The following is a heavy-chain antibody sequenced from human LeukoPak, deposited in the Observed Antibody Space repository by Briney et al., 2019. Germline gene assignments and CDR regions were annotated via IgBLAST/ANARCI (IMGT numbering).Heavy chain of an antibody. CDR1: GFTFKSYA. CDR2: IGGGGDKV. V-gene: IGHV3-23*01. J-gene: IGHJ5*02. D-gene: IGHD3-3*01. CDR3: AKLSSGEHTFWSDFSQDKWFDP. Sequence: GGSLRLSCAASGFTFKSYAMTWVRQAPGKGLEWVSAIGGGGDKVFYADSVKGRFTISRDNSKQTLYLQMNSLGAADTAVYYSAKLSSGEHTFWSDFSQDKWFDPWGLGTLVTVAS.